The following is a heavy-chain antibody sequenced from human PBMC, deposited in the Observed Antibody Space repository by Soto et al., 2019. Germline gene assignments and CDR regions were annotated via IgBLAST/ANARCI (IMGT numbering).Heavy chain of an antibody. V-gene: IGHV4-31*03. Sequence: SETLSLTCTVSGGPISSGGYYWSWIRQHPGKGLEWIGYIYYSGSTYYNPSLKSRVTISVDTSKNQFSLKLSSVTAADTAVYYCARDLRPSSGMDVWGQGTTVTVSS. CDR2: IYYSGST. D-gene: IGHD4-17*01. J-gene: IGHJ6*02. CDR1: GGPISSGGYY. CDR3: ARDLRPSSGMDV.